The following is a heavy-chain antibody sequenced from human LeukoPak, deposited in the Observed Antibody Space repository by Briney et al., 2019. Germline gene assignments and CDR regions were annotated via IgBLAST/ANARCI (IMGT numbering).Heavy chain of an antibody. Sequence: GGSPRLSCAASGFTFSNAWMSWVRQAPGKGLEWVGGIKSKTDGGTTDYAAPVKGRFTISRDDSKNTLYLQMNSLKTEDTAVYYCTTDGVHCSSTSCSWGQGTLVTVSS. D-gene: IGHD2-2*01. CDR3: TTDGVHCSSTSCS. CDR2: IKSKTDGGTT. J-gene: IGHJ5*02. CDR1: GFTFSNAW. V-gene: IGHV3-15*01.